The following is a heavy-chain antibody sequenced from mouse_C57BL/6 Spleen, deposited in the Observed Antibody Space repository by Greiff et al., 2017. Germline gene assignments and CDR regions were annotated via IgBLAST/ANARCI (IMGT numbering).Heavy chain of an antibody. CDR3: TRRGESYYGSSYRYFDV. Sequence: VQLQQPGTELVKPGASVKLSCKASGYTFTSYWMHWVKQRPGQGLEWIGNIYPSNGGTNYNEKFKSKATLTADKSSSTAYMQLSSLTSEDSAVYYCTRRGESYYGSSYRYFDVRGTGTTVTVSS. D-gene: IGHD1-1*01. V-gene: IGHV1-53*01. CDR2: IYPSNGGT. CDR1: GYTFTSYW. J-gene: IGHJ1*03.